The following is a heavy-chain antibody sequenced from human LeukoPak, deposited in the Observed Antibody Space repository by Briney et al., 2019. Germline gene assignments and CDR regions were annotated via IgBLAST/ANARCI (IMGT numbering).Heavy chain of an antibody. Sequence: SVKVSCKASGGTFSSYAISWVRQAPGQGLEWMGGIIPIFGTANYAQKFQGRVTITADESTSTAYMELSSLRSEDTAVYYCARGMEVVPAAMREYYYYYMDVWGKGTTVTVSS. V-gene: IGHV1-69*13. D-gene: IGHD2-2*01. J-gene: IGHJ6*03. CDR2: IIPIFGTA. CDR3: ARGMEVVPAAMREYYYYYMDV. CDR1: GGTFSSYA.